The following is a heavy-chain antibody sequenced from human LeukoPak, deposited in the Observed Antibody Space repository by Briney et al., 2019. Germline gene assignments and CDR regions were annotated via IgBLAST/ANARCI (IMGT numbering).Heavy chain of an antibody. CDR3: ARVRKQYSYDSSHHRDASDI. CDR1: GFTFDDYG. V-gene: IGHV3-20*04. Sequence: PGGSLRLSCATTGFTFDDYGMNWVRQAPGKGLEWVSNINWNGRNVDYAPSVKGRFTISRDKAKNSLHLQMNSLRAEDTAVYYCARVRKQYSYDSSHHRDASDIWRQVTMVIVSS. CDR2: INWNGRNV. J-gene: IGHJ3*02. D-gene: IGHD3-22*01.